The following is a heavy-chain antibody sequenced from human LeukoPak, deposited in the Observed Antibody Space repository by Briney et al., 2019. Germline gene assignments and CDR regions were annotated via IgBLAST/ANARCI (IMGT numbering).Heavy chain of an antibody. CDR2: ICSGGST. D-gene: IGHD3-22*01. CDR1: GFTVSSNY. J-gene: IGHJ4*02. V-gene: IGHV3-66*02. CDR3: ARGESGYPTPFDY. Sequence: GGSLRLSCAASGFTVSSNYMSWVRQAPGKGLEWVSVICSGGSTYYADSVKGRFTISRDNSKNTLYLQMNSLRAEDTAVYYCARGESGYPTPFDYWGQGTLVTVSS.